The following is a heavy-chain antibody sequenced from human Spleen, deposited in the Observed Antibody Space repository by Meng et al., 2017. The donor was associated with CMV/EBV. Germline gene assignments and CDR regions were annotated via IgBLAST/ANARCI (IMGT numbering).Heavy chain of an antibody. D-gene: IGHD6-13*01. Sequence: SETLSLTCAVYGGSFSGYYWSWIRQPPGKGLEWIGEINHSGSTNYNPSLKSRVTISVDTSKNQFSLKLSSVTAADTAVYYCARGGQQLVTASDYWGQGTLVTVSS. V-gene: IGHV4-34*01. CDR3: ARGGQQLVTASDY. J-gene: IGHJ4*02. CDR2: INHSGST. CDR1: GGSFSGYY.